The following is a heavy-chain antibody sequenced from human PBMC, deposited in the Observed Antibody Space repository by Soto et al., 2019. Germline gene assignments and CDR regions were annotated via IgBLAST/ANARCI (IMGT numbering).Heavy chain of an antibody. CDR2: IGYSGAT. CDR1: GGSITSGGSF. CDR3: ARGGASSKWFAP. Sequence: SETLSLTCTVSGGSITSGGSFWSWIRQHPGKGPEWIAFIGYSGATSYNPSLASRVTISADTYKSQFSLNLRSVTAADTAVYYCARGGASSKWFAPWGQGTLVNVSS. D-gene: IGHD2-15*01. V-gene: IGHV4-31*03. J-gene: IGHJ5*02.